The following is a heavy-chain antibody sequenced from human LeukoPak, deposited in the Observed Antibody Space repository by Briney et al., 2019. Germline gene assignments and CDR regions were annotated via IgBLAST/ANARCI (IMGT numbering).Heavy chain of an antibody. Sequence: SETLSLTCTVSGGSISSYYWSWIRQPPGKGLEWIGYIYSSGSTDYNPSLKSRVTISVDTSKSQFSLKLSSVTAADTAIYYCARDPSTFYFDYWGRGALVTVSS. CDR3: ARDPSTFYFDY. CDR1: GGSISSYY. CDR2: IYSSGST. V-gene: IGHV4-59*01. J-gene: IGHJ4*02. D-gene: IGHD3-16*01.